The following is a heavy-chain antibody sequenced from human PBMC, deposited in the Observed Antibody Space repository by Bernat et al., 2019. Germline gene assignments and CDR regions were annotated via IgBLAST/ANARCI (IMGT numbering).Heavy chain of an antibody. D-gene: IGHD1-26*01. Sequence: QVQLEQSGAEVKKPGASVKVSCKVSGYTLTELSMHCVRQAPGKGLEWMGGFDPEDGETIYAQKFQGRVTMTEDTSTDTAYMELSSLRSEDTAVYYCATLGGMGAATDTDMDVWGKGTTVTVSS. J-gene: IGHJ6*03. V-gene: IGHV1-24*01. CDR1: GYTLTELS. CDR3: ATLGGMGAATDTDMDV. CDR2: FDPEDGET.